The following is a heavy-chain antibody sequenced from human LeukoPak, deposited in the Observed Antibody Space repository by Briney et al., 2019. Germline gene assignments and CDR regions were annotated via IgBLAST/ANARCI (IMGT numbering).Heavy chain of an antibody. CDR2: VNPSGGST. CDR3: ARAVAGINWFDP. V-gene: IGHV1-46*01. CDR1: GYTFTSYY. J-gene: IGHJ5*02. Sequence: ASVKVSCKASGYTFTSYYMHWVRQAPGQGLEWMGIVNPSGGSTSYAQKFQGRVTMTRDTSTSTVYMELSSLRSEDTAVYYCARAVAGINWFDPWGQGTLVTVSS. D-gene: IGHD6-19*01.